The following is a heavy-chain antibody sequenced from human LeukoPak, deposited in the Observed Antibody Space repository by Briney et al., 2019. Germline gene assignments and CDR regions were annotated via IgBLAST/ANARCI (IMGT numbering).Heavy chain of an antibody. V-gene: IGHV1-3*01. Sequence: GSVSVSCTASGYTFTNYAIDWVRQARGQRLEWMGWMNPSIANTKYSPTFHARVAIPRDTSASTAYMELSSLRSEDTSVYYCARTQGVYYGGNFAAFYIWGQGTMVTVSS. CDR3: ARTQGVYYGGNFAAFYI. CDR2: MNPSIANT. J-gene: IGHJ3*02. CDR1: GYTFTNYA. D-gene: IGHD4-23*01.